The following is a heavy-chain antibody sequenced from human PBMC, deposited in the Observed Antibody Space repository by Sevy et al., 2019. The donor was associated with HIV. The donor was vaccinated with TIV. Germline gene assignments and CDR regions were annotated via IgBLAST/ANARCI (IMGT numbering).Heavy chain of an antibody. Sequence: GGSLRLSCAASGFTFSKYSMSWVRQPPGKGLEWVSILSFGCGEINYADSVKGRFNISSNNSKSSMYLKMNNLRPYDTAVYYCAREGCTKPHDYWGQGTLVTVSS. CDR2: LSFGCGEI. V-gene: IGHV3-23*01. CDR3: AREGCTKPHDY. D-gene: IGHD2-8*01. CDR1: GFTFSKYS. J-gene: IGHJ4*02.